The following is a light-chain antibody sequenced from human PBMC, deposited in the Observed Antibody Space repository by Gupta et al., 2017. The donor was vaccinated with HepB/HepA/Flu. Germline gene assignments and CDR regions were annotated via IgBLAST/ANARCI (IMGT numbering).Light chain of an antibody. V-gene: IGKV3-20*01. CDR1: QSVGRNY. CDR2: GAS. CDR3: QQYAASPIT. Sequence: EMVLTQSPGTLSLSPGERATLSCRASQSVGRNYLAWYQQKPGQAPRLLISGASSRATGIPDRFSGSGSGTDFVLTISGLEPEDFAVFYCQQYAASPITFGQGTRLEIK. J-gene: IGKJ5*01.